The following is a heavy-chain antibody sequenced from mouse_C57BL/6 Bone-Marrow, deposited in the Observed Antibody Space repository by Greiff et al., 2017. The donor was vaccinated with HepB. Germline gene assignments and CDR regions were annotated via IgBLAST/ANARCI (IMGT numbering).Heavy chain of an antibody. CDR1: GYTFTSYW. D-gene: IGHD1-2*01. V-gene: IGHV1-50*01. CDR2: IDPSDSYT. CDR3: ARWGTTANWYFDV. Sequence: QVQLQQPGAELVKPGASVKLSCKASGYTFTSYWMQWVKQRPGQGLEWIGEIDPSDSYTNYNQKFKGKATLTVDTSSSTAYMQLSSLTSADSAVYYFARWGTTANWYFDVWGTGTTVTVSS. J-gene: IGHJ1*03.